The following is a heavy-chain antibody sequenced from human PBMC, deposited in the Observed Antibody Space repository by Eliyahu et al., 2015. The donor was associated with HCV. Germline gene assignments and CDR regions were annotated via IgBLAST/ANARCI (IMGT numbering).Heavy chain of an antibody. CDR1: GFTFSSTA. D-gene: IGHD3/OR15-3a*01. CDR3: AKIPIGAGYYTN. V-gene: IGHV3-23*01. J-gene: IGHJ4*02. Sequence: EVQLLESGGGLIQPGGSLRLSCAASGFTFSSTAIHWVRQAPGKGLEWVSTISSTGRSTYYADSVKGRFIISRDNSKDTLYLQMNSLRAEDTALYYCAKIPIGAGYYTNWGQGTLV. CDR2: ISSTGRST.